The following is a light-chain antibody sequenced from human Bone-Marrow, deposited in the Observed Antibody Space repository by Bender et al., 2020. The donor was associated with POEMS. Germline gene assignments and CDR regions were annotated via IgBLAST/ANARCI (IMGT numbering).Light chain of an antibody. J-gene: IGLJ2*01. V-gene: IGLV2-14*02. CDR1: SSDVGSYNL. CDR2: DGA. CDR3: SSYTSRSTVV. Sequence: QSALTQPASVSGSPGQSITISCTGISSDVGSYNLVSWYQQHPGKAPKLMIYDGAKRPSGVSNRFSGSKSGNTASLTISGLQAEDEADYYCSSYTSRSTVVFGGGTELTVL.